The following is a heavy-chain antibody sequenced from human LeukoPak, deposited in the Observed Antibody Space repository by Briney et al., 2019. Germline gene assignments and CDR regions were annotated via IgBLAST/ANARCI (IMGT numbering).Heavy chain of an antibody. CDR2: ISSSSSYT. V-gene: IGHV3-11*05. CDR1: GFTFSDYY. J-gene: IGHJ4*02. D-gene: IGHD5-12*01. Sequence: KPSGSLSLSCAASGFTFSDYYLSWICHAPGQGLEWVSYISSSSSYTNYADSVKGRFTISRDNAKNSLYLQMNSLRAEYTAVYYCARDARSGPIDYWGQGTLVTISS. CDR3: ARDARSGPIDY.